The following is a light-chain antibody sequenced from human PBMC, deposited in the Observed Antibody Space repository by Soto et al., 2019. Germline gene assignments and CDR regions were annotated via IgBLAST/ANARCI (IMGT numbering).Light chain of an antibody. Sequence: DIQMTQSPPTLSASVGDRVTITCRASQSISSRLAWCQQKPGKAPKLLIFDASTLESGVPSRFSGSGSGTEFTLTISSLQPDDFATYYCQHYNSYSGTFGQGTK. CDR3: QHYNSYSGT. CDR2: DAS. V-gene: IGKV1-5*01. CDR1: QSISSR. J-gene: IGKJ1*01.